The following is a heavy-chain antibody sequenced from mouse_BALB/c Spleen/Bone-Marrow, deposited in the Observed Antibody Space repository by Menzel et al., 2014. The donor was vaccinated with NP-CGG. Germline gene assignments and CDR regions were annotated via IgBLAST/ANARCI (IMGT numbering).Heavy chain of an antibody. CDR1: GYTFTSNT. CDR3: AREATYYAYFDY. D-gene: IGHD1-1*01. Sequence: VQLQQSAAELARPGASVKMSCKASGYTFTSNTIQWVKQRPGQGLEWIGYINPTGGYTDYNQKFKDKTTLTADKSSSTAYMQLSSLTSEDSAVYYCAREATYYAYFDYWGQGTISQSPQ. CDR2: INPTGGYT. V-gene: IGHV1-4*02. J-gene: IGHJ2*01.